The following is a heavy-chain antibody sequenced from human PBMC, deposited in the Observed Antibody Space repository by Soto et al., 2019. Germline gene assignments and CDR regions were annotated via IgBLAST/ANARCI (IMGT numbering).Heavy chain of an antibody. Sequence: ASVKVSCKASGYTFTSYGISWVRQAPGQGLEWMGWISAYNGNTNYAQKLQGRVTMTTDASTSTACMELRSLRSDDTAVYYCAIRRGNSGRWRDAFDIWGQGTMVTVSS. CDR1: GYTFTSYG. CDR3: AIRRGNSGRWRDAFDI. V-gene: IGHV1-18*01. D-gene: IGHD1-26*01. CDR2: ISAYNGNT. J-gene: IGHJ3*02.